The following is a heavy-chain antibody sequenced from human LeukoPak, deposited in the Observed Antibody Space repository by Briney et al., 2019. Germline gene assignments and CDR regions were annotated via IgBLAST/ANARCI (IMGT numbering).Heavy chain of an antibody. V-gene: IGHV4-59*01. D-gene: IGHD4-17*01. CDR3: AAARYGDYYYYYYGMDV. Sequence: SETLSLTCTVSSGSISSYYWSWIRQPPGKGLEWIGYIYYSGSTNYNPSLKSRVTISVDTSKNQFSLKLSSVTAADTAVYYCAAARYGDYYYYYYGMDVWGQGTTVTVSS. J-gene: IGHJ6*02. CDR2: IYYSGST. CDR1: SGSISSYY.